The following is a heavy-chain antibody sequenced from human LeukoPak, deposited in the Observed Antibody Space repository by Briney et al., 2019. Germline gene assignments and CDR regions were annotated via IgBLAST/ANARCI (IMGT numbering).Heavy chain of an antibody. CDR1: GYSFTSYW. CDR3: ATDSTMTTVSGN. CDR2: IIPIFGTA. V-gene: IGHV1-69*01. J-gene: IGHJ4*02. D-gene: IGHD4-11*01. Sequence: KISCKGSGYSFTSYWIGWVRQAPGQGLEWMGGIIPIFGTANYAQKFQGRVTITADESTSTAYMELSSLRSEDTAVYYCATDSTMTTVSGNWGQGTLVTVSS.